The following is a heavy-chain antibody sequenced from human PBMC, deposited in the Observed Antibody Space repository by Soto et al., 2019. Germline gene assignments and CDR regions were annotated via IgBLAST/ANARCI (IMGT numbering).Heavy chain of an antibody. Sequence: QVQLQESGPGLVKPSETLSLTCTVSGGSISSYYWNWIRQPPGKGLEWIGYIYYSGSTNYNPSLKSRVTISVDTSKNQFSLKLSSVTAADTAVYYCASSDPHYYYYVMDVWCHGTTVTVSS. CDR3: ASSDPHYYYYVMDV. J-gene: IGHJ6*02. V-gene: IGHV4-59*01. CDR1: GGSISSYY. D-gene: IGHD1-26*01. CDR2: IYYSGST.